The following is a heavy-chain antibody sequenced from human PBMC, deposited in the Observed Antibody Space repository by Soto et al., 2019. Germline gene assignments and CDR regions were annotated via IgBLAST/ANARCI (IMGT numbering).Heavy chain of an antibody. J-gene: IGHJ5*02. CDR2: IIPIFGTA. CDR1: GGTFSSYA. CDR3: ARADGYCNNGVCQTHWFDP. V-gene: IGHV1-69*01. Sequence: QVQLVQSGAEVKKPGSSVKVSCKASGGTFSSYAISWVRQAPGQGLEWMGGIIPIFGTANYAQKFQGRVTITADESTSTAYMELSSLRSEDTAVYYCARADGYCNNGVCQTHWFDPWGQGALVTVSS. D-gene: IGHD2-8*01.